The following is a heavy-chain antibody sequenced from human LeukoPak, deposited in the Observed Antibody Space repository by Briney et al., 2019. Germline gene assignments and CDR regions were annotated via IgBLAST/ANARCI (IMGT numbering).Heavy chain of an antibody. CDR3: ARHGYDYVWGSYRSNWFDP. J-gene: IGHJ5*01. Sequence: PSETLSLTCAVYGGSFSGYYWSWIRQPPGKGLEWIGEINHSGSTDYNPSLKSRVTISVDTSKNQFPLKLSSVTAADTAVYYCARHGYDYVWGSYRSNWFDPWGQGTLVTVSS. CDR2: INHSGST. V-gene: IGHV4-34*01. CDR1: GGSFSGYY. D-gene: IGHD3-16*02.